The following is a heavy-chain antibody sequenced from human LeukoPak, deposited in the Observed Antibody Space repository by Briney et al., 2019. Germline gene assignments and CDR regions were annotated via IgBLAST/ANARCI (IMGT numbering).Heavy chain of an antibody. CDR3: AKDQITMVRGVIRSAPFDY. CDR1: GFTFSSYA. V-gene: IGHV3-23*01. Sequence: GSLRLSFAASGFTFSSYAMSWVRQAPGKGLEWVSAISGSGGSTYYADSVKGRFTISRDNSKNTLYLQMNSLRAEDRAVYYCAKDQITMVRGVIRSAPFDYWGQGTLVTVSS. J-gene: IGHJ4*02. CDR2: ISGSGGST. D-gene: IGHD3-10*01.